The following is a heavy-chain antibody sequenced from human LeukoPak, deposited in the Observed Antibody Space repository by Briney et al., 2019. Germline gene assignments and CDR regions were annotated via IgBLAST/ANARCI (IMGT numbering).Heavy chain of an antibody. D-gene: IGHD3-16*01. CDR1: GFTFSSYW. J-gene: IGHJ4*02. CDR3: ARSRYDYIWGIDY. Sequence: PGGSLRLSFAASGFTFSSYWMHWFRQAPGKGLVWVSRINSDGSSTSYADSVKGRFTTSRDNAKNTLYLQMNSLREEDTAVSYCARSRYDYIWGIDYWGQGTLVTISS. V-gene: IGHV3-74*01. CDR2: INSDGSST.